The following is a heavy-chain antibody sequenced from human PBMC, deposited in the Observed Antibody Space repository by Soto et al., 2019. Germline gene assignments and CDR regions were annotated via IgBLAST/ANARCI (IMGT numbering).Heavy chain of an antibody. CDR1: GYTFTSYG. D-gene: IGHD3-3*01. Sequence: ASVKVSCKASGYTFTSYGISWVRQAPGQGLEWMGWISAYNGNTNYAQKLQGRVTMTTDASTSTAYMELRSLRSDDTAVYYCARANYDFWSGYSHPTDYWGQGTLVTVYS. CDR3: ARANYDFWSGYSHPTDY. CDR2: ISAYNGNT. V-gene: IGHV1-18*01. J-gene: IGHJ4*02.